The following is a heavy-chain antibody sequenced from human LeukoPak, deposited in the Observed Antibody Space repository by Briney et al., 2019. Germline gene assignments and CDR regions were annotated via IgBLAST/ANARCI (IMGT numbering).Heavy chain of an antibody. V-gene: IGHV3-7*01. D-gene: IGHD1-26*01. CDR2: VKQDGSEK. Sequence: GGSLRLSCAASGFNFYNFWMTWVRQAPGRGLEWVANVKQDGSEKYYVDSVKGRFTISRDNAKNSLYLQMNSLRAEDTAVYYCARDKIVGATYFDYWGRGTLVTVSS. CDR3: ARDKIVGATYFDY. CDR1: GFNFYNFW. J-gene: IGHJ4*02.